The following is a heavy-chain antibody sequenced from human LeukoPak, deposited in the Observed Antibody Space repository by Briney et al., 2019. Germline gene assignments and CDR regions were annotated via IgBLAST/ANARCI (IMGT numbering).Heavy chain of an antibody. V-gene: IGHV4-34*01. CDR3: ARDYSPGGDYYYYYMDV. Sequence: SETLSLTCAVYGGSFSGYFWTWIRQPPGKGLEWIGEISHSGNTNYNPSLKSRVTISVDTSKNQFSLTLSSVTAADTAVYYCARDYSPGGDYYYYYMDVWGKGTTVTISS. CDR1: GGSFSGYF. CDR2: ISHSGNT. D-gene: IGHD2-21*01. J-gene: IGHJ6*03.